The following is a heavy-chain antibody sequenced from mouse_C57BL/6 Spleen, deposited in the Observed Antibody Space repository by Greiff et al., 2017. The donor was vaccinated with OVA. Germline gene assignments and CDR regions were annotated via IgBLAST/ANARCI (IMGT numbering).Heavy chain of an antibody. CDR1: GFNIKNTY. V-gene: IGHV14-3*01. J-gene: IGHJ2*01. Sequence: DVKLQESVAELVRPGASVKLSCTASGFNIKNTYMHWVKQRPEQGLEWIGRIDPANGNTKYAPKFQGKATITADTSSNTAYLQLSSLTSEDTAIYYFARSGYGSSQGYFDYWGQGTTLTVSS. CDR2: IDPANGNT. D-gene: IGHD1-1*01. CDR3: ARSGYGSSQGYFDY.